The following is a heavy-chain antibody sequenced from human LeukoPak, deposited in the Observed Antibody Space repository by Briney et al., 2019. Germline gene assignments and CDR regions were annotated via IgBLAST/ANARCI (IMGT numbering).Heavy chain of an antibody. V-gene: IGHV5-51*01. J-gene: IGHJ3*02. CDR2: IYPGDSDT. Sequence: GESLKISCKGSGYSFTSYWIGWVRQMPGKGLEWMEIIYPGDSDTRYSPSFQGQVTISADKSISTAYLQWSSLKASDTAMYYCARRPRDGYGLRAFDIWGQGTMVTVSS. CDR1: GYSFTSYW. D-gene: IGHD5-24*01. CDR3: ARRPRDGYGLRAFDI.